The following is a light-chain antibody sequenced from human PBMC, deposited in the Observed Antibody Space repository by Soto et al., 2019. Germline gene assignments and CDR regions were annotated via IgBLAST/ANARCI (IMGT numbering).Light chain of an antibody. Sequence: QSVLTQPPSVSAAPGQKVTISCSGSSSNICNNYLSWYQQLPGTAPKFLIYDNNKRPSGIPDRFSGSKSGTSATLGITGLQTGDEADYYCGTWDSSLSAGGVFGTGTKVTVL. CDR3: GTWDSSLSAGGV. J-gene: IGLJ1*01. CDR1: SSNICNNY. V-gene: IGLV1-51*01. CDR2: DNN.